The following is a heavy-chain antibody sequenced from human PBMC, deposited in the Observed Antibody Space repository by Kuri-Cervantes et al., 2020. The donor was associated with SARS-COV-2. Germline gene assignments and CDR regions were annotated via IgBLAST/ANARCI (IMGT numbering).Heavy chain of an antibody. CDR2: ISRSGAST. J-gene: IGHJ6*03. Sequence: GGSLRLSCAASGFTFSSYGMHWVRQAPGKGLEWVSAISRSGASTYYADSVKGRFTISRDNSRNTLNLQMNSLRAEDTAVYYCARDPNCGDYEVWYMDVWGKGTTVTVSS. D-gene: IGHD4-17*01. CDR1: GFTFSSYG. V-gene: IGHV3-NL1*01. CDR3: ARDPNCGDYEVWYMDV.